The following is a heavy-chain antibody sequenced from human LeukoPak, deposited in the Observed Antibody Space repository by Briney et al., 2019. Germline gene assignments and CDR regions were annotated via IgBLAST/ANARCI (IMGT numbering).Heavy chain of an antibody. Sequence: ASVKVSCKASGYTFTGYYMHWVRQAPGQGLEWMGWINPNSGGTNYAQKFQGRVTMTRDTSISTAYMELSRLRSDDTAVYYCARGRELYDPHRFDYWGQGTLVTVSS. D-gene: IGHD1-26*01. CDR1: GYTFTGYY. J-gene: IGHJ4*02. CDR3: ARGRELYDPHRFDY. V-gene: IGHV1-2*02. CDR2: INPNSGGT.